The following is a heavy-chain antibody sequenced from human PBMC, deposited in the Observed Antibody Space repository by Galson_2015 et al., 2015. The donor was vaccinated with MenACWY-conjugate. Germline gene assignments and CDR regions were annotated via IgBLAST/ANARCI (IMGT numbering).Heavy chain of an antibody. CDR1: GFTFSSYA. CDR2: ISGSGGST. V-gene: IGHV3-23*01. J-gene: IGHJ6*02. D-gene: IGHD2-2*01. Sequence: SLRLSCAASGFTFSSYAMSWVRQAPGKGLEWVSAISGSGGSTYYADSVKGRFTISRDNTKNTLYLQMNSLRAEDTAIYYCAKFKYSTSWSNTHGMDVWGQGTTVTVSS. CDR3: AKFKYSTSWSNTHGMDV.